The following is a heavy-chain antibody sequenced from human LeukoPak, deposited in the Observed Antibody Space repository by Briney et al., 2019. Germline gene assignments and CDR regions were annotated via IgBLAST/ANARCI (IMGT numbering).Heavy chain of an antibody. V-gene: IGHV1-2*02. Sequence: ASVKVSCKASGYTFTGYYMHWVRQAPGQGLEWMGWINPNSGGTNYAQKFQGRVTMTTDTSTSTAYMELRSLRSDDTAVYYCAMSRHYYDSSGYYGSWGQGTLVTVSS. J-gene: IGHJ5*02. CDR1: GYTFTGYY. CDR2: INPNSGGT. CDR3: AMSRHYYDSSGYYGS. D-gene: IGHD3-22*01.